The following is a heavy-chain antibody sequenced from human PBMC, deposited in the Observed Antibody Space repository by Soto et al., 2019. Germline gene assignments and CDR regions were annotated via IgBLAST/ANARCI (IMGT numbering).Heavy chain of an antibody. CDR2: INADGNSI. Sequence: EVQLVESGGGLVQPGGSLRLSCATSGFTFTSYWMHWVRQAPGKGLEWVSRINADGNSINYADSVKGRFTISRDNAKNTLYLQMDSLRAEDTAVYYCTRSKGVVAGYYYCMDVWGQGTTVTVSS. D-gene: IGHD6-19*01. CDR1: GFTFTSYW. J-gene: IGHJ6*02. V-gene: IGHV3-74*01. CDR3: TRSKGVVAGYYYCMDV.